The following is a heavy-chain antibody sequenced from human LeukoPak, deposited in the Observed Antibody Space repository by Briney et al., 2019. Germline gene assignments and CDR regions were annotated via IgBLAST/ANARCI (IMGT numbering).Heavy chain of an antibody. Sequence: PGGSLRLSCAASGFTFSSYSMNWVRQAPGKGLEWVSSISSSSSTIYYADSVKGRFTISRDNAKNSLYLQMNSLRAEDTAVYYCARGDRPRFYYYGMDVWGQGTTVTVSS. V-gene: IGHV3-48*04. CDR1: GFTFSSYS. CDR3: ARGDRPRFYYYGMDV. J-gene: IGHJ6*02. D-gene: IGHD2-21*02. CDR2: ISSSSSTI.